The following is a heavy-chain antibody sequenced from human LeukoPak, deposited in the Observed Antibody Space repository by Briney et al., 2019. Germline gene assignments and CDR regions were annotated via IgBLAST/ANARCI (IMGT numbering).Heavy chain of an antibody. CDR1: GFTFSTYG. Sequence: GGSLRLSCAASGFTFSTYGMHWVRQAPGKGLEWVAFIRFDGSKKYYADSVKGRFTISRDNSKNTLYLQMNSLRAEDTAVYYCARDPNDSSSRRFDYWGQGTLVTVSS. D-gene: IGHD3-22*01. J-gene: IGHJ4*02. CDR2: IRFDGSKK. CDR3: ARDPNDSSSRRFDY. V-gene: IGHV3-30*02.